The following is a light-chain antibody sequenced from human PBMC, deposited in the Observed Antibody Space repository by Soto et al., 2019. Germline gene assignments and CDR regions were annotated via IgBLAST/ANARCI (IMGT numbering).Light chain of an antibody. CDR1: ESVGST. V-gene: IGKV3-15*01. CDR2: GAS. CDR3: QQYSTSLT. J-gene: IGKJ4*02. Sequence: EIFMTQSPATLSVSPGEKVILSCRASESVGSTLAWYQQKPGQAPRLLIRGASTRATGVPARFSGSGSGTEFTLTISSLQSEDGALYYCQQYSTSLTFGGGTSLEIK.